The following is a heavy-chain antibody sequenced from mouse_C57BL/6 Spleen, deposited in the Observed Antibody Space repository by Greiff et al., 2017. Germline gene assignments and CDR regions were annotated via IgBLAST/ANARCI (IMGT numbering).Heavy chain of an antibody. CDR3: ARPIYYDAMDY. CDR2: IHPNSGST. CDR1: GYTFTSYW. Sequence: QVQLQQPGAELVKPGASVKLSCKASGYTFTSYWMHWVKQRPGQGLEWIGMIHPNSGSTNYNEKFKSQATLTVDKSSSTAYMQLSSLTSEDSSVYYCARPIYYDAMDYWGQGTSVTVSS. D-gene: IGHD2-1*01. V-gene: IGHV1-64*01. J-gene: IGHJ4*01.